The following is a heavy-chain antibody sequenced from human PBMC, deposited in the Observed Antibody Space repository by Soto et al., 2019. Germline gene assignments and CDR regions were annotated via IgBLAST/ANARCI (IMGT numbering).Heavy chain of an antibody. CDR1: GGSVSSGDYY. CDR3: ARIPVDTSMIYWLDP. Sequence: SETLSLTCTVSGGSVSSGDYYWSWIRQPPGKGLEWIGYIYYSWNTNYNPSLKSRVIISVDTSKNLFSLKLTSFTAADTAVYYCARIPVDTSMIYWLDPWGQGTLVTVSS. J-gene: IGHJ5*02. CDR2: IYYSWNT. D-gene: IGHD5-18*01. V-gene: IGHV4-61*08.